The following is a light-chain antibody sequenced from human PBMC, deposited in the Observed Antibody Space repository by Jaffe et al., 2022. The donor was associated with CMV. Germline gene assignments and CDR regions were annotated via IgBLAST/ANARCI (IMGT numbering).Light chain of an antibody. Sequence: QSVLTQPPSVSGTPGQRVTISCSGSSSSIGSNTVNWYQHLPGTAPKLLIYSNTQRPSGVPRRFSGSQSGTSASLAISGLQSEDEADFYCAAWDDSLNGWVFGGGTKLTVL. V-gene: IGLV1-44*01. CDR1: SSSIGSNT. CDR3: AAWDDSLNGWV. CDR2: SNT. J-gene: IGLJ3*02.